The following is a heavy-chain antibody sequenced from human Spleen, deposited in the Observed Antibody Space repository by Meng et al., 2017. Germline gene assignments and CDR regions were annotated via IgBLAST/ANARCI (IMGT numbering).Heavy chain of an antibody. Sequence: GEFLKISCAASGFTFSSYEMNWVRQAPGKGLEWVSYISTSSVTKYYADSVKGRFTISRDNARNSLYLQMNSLRVEDTAVYYCARDLVVTNDYWGQGTLVTVSS. CDR2: ISTSSVTK. J-gene: IGHJ4*02. CDR3: ARDLVVTNDY. CDR1: GFTFSSYE. V-gene: IGHV3-48*03. D-gene: IGHD3-22*01.